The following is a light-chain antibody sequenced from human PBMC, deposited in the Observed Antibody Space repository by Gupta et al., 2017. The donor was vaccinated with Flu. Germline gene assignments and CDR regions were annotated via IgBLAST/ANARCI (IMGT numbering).Light chain of an antibody. CDR1: QSILYSSNNKNY. CDR3: QQDYSTPT. J-gene: IGKJ4*01. CDR2: WAS. Sequence: DIVMTQSPDSLAVSLGERATINCKSSQSILYSSNNKNYLAWYQQKPGQPPKLLIYWASTREYGVPDRFRGSGSGTDFTLTSSSLQAEDVAVYYCQQDYSTPTFGGGTKVEIK. V-gene: IGKV4-1*01.